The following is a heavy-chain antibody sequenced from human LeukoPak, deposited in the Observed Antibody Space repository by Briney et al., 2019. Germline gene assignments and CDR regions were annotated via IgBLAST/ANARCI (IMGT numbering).Heavy chain of an antibody. Sequence: GGSLRLSCAASGFTFSSYWMSWVRQAPGKGLEWVANIKQDRSEKYYVDSVKGRFTISRDNAKNSLYLQMSRLRAEDTAVYYCARRRADREVRGVIKWFDHWGQGTWSPSPQ. CDR2: IKQDRSEK. J-gene: IGHJ5*02. CDR1: GFTFSSYW. D-gene: IGHD3-10*01. CDR3: ARRRADREVRGVIKWFDH. V-gene: IGHV3-7*01.